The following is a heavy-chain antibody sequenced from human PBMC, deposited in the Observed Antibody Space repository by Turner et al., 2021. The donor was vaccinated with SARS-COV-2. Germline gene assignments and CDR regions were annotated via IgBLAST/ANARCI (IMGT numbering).Heavy chain of an antibody. J-gene: IGHJ4*02. CDR1: GYTLIELS. CDR3: ATDYAIVEATLLDY. Sequence: QVQLVQSGAEVKKPGASVKVSCKVSGYTLIELSMHWVRQAPGKGLEWMGGFDPEDGETIYAQKFQGRVTMTEDTSTDTAYMELSSLRTEDTAVYYCATDYAIVEATLLDYWGQGTLVTVSS. V-gene: IGHV1-24*01. D-gene: IGHD1-26*01. CDR2: FDPEDGET.